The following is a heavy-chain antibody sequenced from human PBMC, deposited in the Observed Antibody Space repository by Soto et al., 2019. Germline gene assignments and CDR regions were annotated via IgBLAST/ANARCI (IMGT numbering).Heavy chain of an antibody. CDR1: GYTFTSYG. CDR3: ARDSGDCWSVIVDWFDP. V-gene: IGHV1-18*01. D-gene: IGHD3-3*01. Sequence: ASVKVSCKASGYTFTSYGISWVRQAPGQGLEWMGWISAYNGNTNYAQKLQGRVTMTTDTSTSTAYMELRSLRSDDTAVYYCARDSGDCWSVIVDWFDPWGQGTLVTVSS. J-gene: IGHJ5*02. CDR2: ISAYNGNT.